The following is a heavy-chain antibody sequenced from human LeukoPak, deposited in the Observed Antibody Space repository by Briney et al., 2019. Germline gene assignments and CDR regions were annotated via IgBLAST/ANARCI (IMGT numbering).Heavy chain of an antibody. J-gene: IGHJ6*03. CDR1: GFTFSSYG. CDR2: ISYDGSNI. V-gene: IGHV3-30*18. CDR3: AKDQYFVTGYYSHMDV. D-gene: IGHD2-21*02. Sequence: PGGSLRLSCAASGFTFSSYGMHWVRQAPGKGLEWVAVISYDGSNINYAESVKGRFTISRDNSKNTLYLQMNSLRAEDTAVYYCAKDQYFVTGYYSHMDVWGKGPRSQSP.